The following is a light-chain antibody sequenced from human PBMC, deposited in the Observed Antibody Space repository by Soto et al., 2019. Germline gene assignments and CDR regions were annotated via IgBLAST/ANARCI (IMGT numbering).Light chain of an antibody. Sequence: DIQMTQSPSTLSASVGDRVTITCRASQSISSWLAWYQQKPGKAPKLLIYYASSLESGVPSRFSGSGSGTEYTLTISSLQPDDFATYYCQQYSTYTPRTFGQGTKVDI. J-gene: IGKJ1*01. CDR3: QQYSTYTPRT. CDR1: QSISSW. V-gene: IGKV1-5*01. CDR2: YAS.